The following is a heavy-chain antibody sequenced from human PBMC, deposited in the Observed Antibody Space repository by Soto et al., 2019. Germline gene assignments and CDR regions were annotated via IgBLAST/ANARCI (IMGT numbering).Heavy chain of an antibody. CDR3: AKRGWYQGAFDI. Sequence: GGSLRLSCAASGFTFSSYAMSWVRQAPGKGLEWVSAISGIGGSTYYADSAKGRFTISRDNSKNTLYLQMNSLRAEDTAVYYCAKRGWYQGAFDIWGQGTMVTVSS. CDR2: ISGIGGST. J-gene: IGHJ3*02. CDR1: GFTFSSYA. V-gene: IGHV3-23*01. D-gene: IGHD6-19*01.